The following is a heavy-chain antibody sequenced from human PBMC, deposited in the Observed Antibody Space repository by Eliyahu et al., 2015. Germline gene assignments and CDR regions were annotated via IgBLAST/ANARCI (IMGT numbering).Heavy chain of an antibody. CDR3: AHSHILTGYYRFGGRDYFDY. CDR2: IYWNDDK. J-gene: IGHJ4*02. V-gene: IGHV2-5*01. CDR1: GFSLSTSGVG. D-gene: IGHD3-9*01. Sequence: QITLKESGPTLVKPTQTLTLTCTFSGFSLSTSGVGXGWIRQPPGKALEWLALIYWNDDKRYSPSLKSRLTITKDTSKNQVVLTMTNMDPVDTATYYCAHSHILTGYYRFGGRDYFDYWGQGTLVTVSS.